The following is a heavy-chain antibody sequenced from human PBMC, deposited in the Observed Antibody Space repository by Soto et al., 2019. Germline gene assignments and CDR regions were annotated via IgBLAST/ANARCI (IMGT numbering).Heavy chain of an antibody. CDR2: IIPIFGTA. Sequence: GASVKVSCKASGGTFSSYAISWVRQAPGQGLEWMGGIIPIFGTANYAQKFQGRVTITADESTSTAYMELSSLRSEDTAVYYCAKRWIDCTNGVCLYYWGQGTLVTVSS. J-gene: IGHJ4*02. CDR1: GGTFSSYA. V-gene: IGHV1-69*13. D-gene: IGHD2-8*01. CDR3: AKRWIDCTNGVCLYY.